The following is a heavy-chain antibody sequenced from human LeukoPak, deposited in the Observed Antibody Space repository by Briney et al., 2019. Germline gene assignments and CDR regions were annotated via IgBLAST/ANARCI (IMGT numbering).Heavy chain of an antibody. D-gene: IGHD2-21*02. V-gene: IGHV3-23*01. CDR1: GFTFSTSD. CDR3: AKGSCGADVCFYFYYMHV. Sequence: GGSLRRSCAASGFTFSTSDMTWVRQAPGKGLEWVASSRVDNGGAYYGDSVKGRFTISRDNSQNTLDLQMNGLRAEDTAIYYCAKGSCGADVCFYFYYMHVWGKGTTVTVSS. CDR2: SRVDNGGA. J-gene: IGHJ6*03.